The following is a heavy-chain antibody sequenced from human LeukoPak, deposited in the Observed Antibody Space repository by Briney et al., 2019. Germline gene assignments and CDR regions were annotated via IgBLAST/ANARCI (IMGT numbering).Heavy chain of an antibody. CDR1: GYTFTSYD. CDR3: ARPQADYYYDSSGYGY. D-gene: IGHD3-22*01. J-gene: IGHJ4*02. V-gene: IGHV1-69*04. Sequence: ASVKVSCKASGYTFTSYDINWVRQATGQGLEWMGRIIPILGIANYAQKFQGRVTITADKSTSTAYMELSSLRSEDTAVYYCARPQADYYYDSSGYGYWGQGTLVTVSS. CDR2: IIPILGIA.